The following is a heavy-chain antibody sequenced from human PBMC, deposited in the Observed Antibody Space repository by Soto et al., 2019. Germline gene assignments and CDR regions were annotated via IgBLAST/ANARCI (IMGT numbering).Heavy chain of an antibody. CDR2: IYYSGST. Sequence: SETLSLTCTVSGGSISSGDYYWSWIRQPPGKGLEWIGYIYYSGSTYYNPSLKSRVTISVDTSKNQFSLKLSSVTAADTAVYYCARGSRYYYDSSGLTHFDYWGQGTLVT. CDR1: GGSISSGDYY. D-gene: IGHD3-22*01. CDR3: ARGSRYYYDSSGLTHFDY. V-gene: IGHV4-30-4*01. J-gene: IGHJ4*02.